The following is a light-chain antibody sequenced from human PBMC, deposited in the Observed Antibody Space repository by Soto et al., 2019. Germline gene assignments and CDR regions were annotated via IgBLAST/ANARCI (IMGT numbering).Light chain of an antibody. CDR2: SDT. V-gene: IGLV1-40*01. CDR3: QSYDNSLNGVV. CDR1: SSNLGAGHN. J-gene: IGLJ3*02. Sequence: QSVLTQPPSVSGAPGQGVAISCTGTSSNLGAGHNVHWYQQLPGTVPKLLIYSDTNRPSGVPDRFSASKSATSAVLAITGRQAEDEGDYFCQSYDNSLNGVVFGGGTKLTVL.